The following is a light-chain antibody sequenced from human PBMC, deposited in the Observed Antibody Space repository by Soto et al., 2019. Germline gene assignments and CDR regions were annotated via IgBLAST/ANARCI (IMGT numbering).Light chain of an antibody. CDR2: EVS. CDR1: SSDVGGYNY. J-gene: IGLJ1*01. CDR3: SSYAGTNNLGV. V-gene: IGLV2-8*01. Sequence: QSVLTQPRSVSGSPGQSVTISCTGTSSDVGGYNYVSWYQQHPGKAPKLMIYEVSKRPSGVPDRFSGSKSGSTASLTVSGLQAEDEADYYCSSYAGTNNLGVFGTGTKVTVL.